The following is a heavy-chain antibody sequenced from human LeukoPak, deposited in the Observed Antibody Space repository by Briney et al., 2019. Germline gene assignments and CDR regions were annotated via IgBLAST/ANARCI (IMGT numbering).Heavy chain of an antibody. V-gene: IGHV4-34*01. Sequence: SETLSLTCAVYGGSFSGYYWSWIRQPPGKGLEWIGEINHSGSTNYNPSLKSRVTISVDTSKNRFSLRLSSVTAADTAVYYCARGRVPAAMWFDPWGQGTLVTVSS. J-gene: IGHJ5*02. CDR2: INHSGST. CDR3: ARGRVPAAMWFDP. CDR1: GGSFSGYY. D-gene: IGHD2-2*01.